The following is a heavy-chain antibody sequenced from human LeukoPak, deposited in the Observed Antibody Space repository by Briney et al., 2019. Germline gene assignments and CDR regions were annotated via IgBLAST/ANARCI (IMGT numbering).Heavy chain of an antibody. CDR1: GYSISSGYY. CDR2: ICHSGST. D-gene: IGHD2-2*01. CDR3: ASNPNCSSASCYVWPSYNWFDP. Sequence: PSETLSLTCAVSGYSISSGYYWGWIRQPPGKGLEWIGSICHSGSTYYNPSLKSRVTISVDTSKNQFSLKLSSVTAADTAVYYCASNPNCSSASCYVWPSYNWFDPWGQGTLVTVSS. J-gene: IGHJ5*02. V-gene: IGHV4-38-2*01.